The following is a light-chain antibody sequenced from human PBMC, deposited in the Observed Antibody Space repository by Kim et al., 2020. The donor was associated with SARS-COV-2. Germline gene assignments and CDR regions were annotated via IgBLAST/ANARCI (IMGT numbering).Light chain of an antibody. CDR1: SLGDKY. CDR2: QDT. J-gene: IGLJ3*02. V-gene: IGLV3-1*01. Sequence: SYELTQPPSVSVSPGQTANITCSGNSLGDKYTAWYHQKPGQSPVLVIYQDTNRPSGIPDRFSGSTSGNTATLTITGVQAVDEADYYCQAWDITNDWAFG. CDR3: QAWDITNDWA.